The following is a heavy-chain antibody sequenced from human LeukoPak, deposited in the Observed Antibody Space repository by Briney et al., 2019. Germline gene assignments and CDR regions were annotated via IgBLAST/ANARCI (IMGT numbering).Heavy chain of an antibody. Sequence: SVKVSCKASGFTFTSSAVQWVRQARGQRLEWIGWIVVGSGNTNYAQKFQERVTITRDMSTSTAYTELSSLRSEDTAVYYCAAISSTSPEVWFDPWGQGTLVTVSS. D-gene: IGHD2-2*01. CDR1: GFTFTSSA. CDR2: IVVGSGNT. CDR3: AAISSTSPEVWFDP. J-gene: IGHJ5*02. V-gene: IGHV1-58*01.